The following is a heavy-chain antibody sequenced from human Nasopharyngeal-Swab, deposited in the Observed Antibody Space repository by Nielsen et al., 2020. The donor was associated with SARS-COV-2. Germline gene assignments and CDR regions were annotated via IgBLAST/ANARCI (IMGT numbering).Heavy chain of an antibody. V-gene: IGHV1-3*01. J-gene: IGHJ6*03. CDR2: INAGNGNT. Sequence: ASVKVSCKASGYTFTSYAMHWLRQAPGQRLEWMGWINAGNGNTKYSQKFQGRVTITRDTSASTAYMELSSLRSEDTAVYYCARGRGFYYYMDVWGKGTTVTVSS. D-gene: IGHD1-26*01. CDR1: GYTFTSYA. CDR3: ARGRGFYYYMDV.